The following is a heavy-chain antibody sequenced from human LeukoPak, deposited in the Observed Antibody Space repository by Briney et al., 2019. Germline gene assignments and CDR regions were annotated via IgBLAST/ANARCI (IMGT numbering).Heavy chain of an antibody. CDR1: GFTFSTSW. V-gene: IGHV3-7*03. D-gene: IGHD1-26*01. J-gene: IGHJ4*02. Sequence: GGSLRLSCAASGFTFSTSWMNWVRQAPGKGLEWVATIKPDGSATDYGDSVKGRFTISRDNAKNTLYLQMNSQRAEDTAVYYCARPIVAATLRDYWGQGTLVTVSS. CDR3: ARPIVAATLRDY. CDR2: IKPDGSAT.